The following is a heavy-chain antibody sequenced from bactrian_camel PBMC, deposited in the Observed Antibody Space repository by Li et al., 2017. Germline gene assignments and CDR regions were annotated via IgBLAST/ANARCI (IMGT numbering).Heavy chain of an antibody. CDR1: GVSYSGYSDYC. D-gene: IGHD5*01. J-gene: IGHJ4*01. Sequence: VQLVESGGGSVQSGGSLRLSCAVSGVSYSGYSDYCMGWFRSTPGREREGIASINKDSTTWYGDSAKGRFAISYDNAKNTLYLQLNSLKTEDTAMYYCAEGWIHNFWGQGTQVTVS. CDR3: AEGWIHNF. CDR2: INKDSTT. V-gene: IGHV3S55*01.